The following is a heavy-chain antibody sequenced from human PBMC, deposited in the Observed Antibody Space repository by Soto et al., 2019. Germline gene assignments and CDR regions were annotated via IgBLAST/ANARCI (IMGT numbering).Heavy chain of an antibody. J-gene: IGHJ4*02. CDR2: IIPIFGTA. Sequence: QVQLVQSGAEVKKPGSSVKVSCKASGGTFSSYAISWVRQAPGQGLEWMGGIIPIFGTADYAQKFQGRVTITADESRRTAYMELSSLRSEDTGVYYCASHYDSSGYDYRGLDYWGQGTLVTVSS. CDR3: ASHYDSSGYDYRGLDY. V-gene: IGHV1-69*12. CDR1: GGTFSSYA. D-gene: IGHD3-22*01.